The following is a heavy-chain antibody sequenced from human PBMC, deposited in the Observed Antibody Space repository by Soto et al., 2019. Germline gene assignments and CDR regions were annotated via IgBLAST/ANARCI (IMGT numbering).Heavy chain of an antibody. CDR3: ARVPFARYDSIVYYQQNTAFDT. CDR2: IIPIFGTA. CDR1: GGTFSSYA. D-gene: IGHD3-22*01. V-gene: IGHV1-69*13. J-gene: IGHJ3*02. Sequence: SVKVSCKASGGTFSSYAISWVRQAPGQGLEWMGGIIPIFGTANYAQKFQGRVTITADESTSTAYMELSSLRSEDTAVYYCARVPFARYDSIVYYQQNTAFDTWAQGTIVTVSS.